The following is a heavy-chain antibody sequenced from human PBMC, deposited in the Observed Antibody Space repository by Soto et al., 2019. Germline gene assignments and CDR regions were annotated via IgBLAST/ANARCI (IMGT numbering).Heavy chain of an antibody. CDR3: ARDTPSYDFWSGYFSSPYYYYGMDV. CDR1: GFNVSSNY. V-gene: IGHV3-53*01. Sequence: PGGSRSLSWAASGFNVSSNYMSWVGQAPGKGLEWVPVIYSGGSTYYADSVKGRFTIARDNSKNTLYLQLNSLRAEDTAVYYCARDTPSYDFWSGYFSSPYYYYGMDVWGQGTTVTVSS. CDR2: IYSGGST. J-gene: IGHJ6*02. D-gene: IGHD3-3*01.